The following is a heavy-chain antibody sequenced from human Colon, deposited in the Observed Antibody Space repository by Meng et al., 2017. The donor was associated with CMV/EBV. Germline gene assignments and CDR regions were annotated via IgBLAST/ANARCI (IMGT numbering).Heavy chain of an antibody. CDR3: VRDGWGADVFDV. Sequence: GESLKVSCAASGFTFSSHWMHWVRPVPGKGLVCISRANSDGSKTIYADSVKGRFTISRDNANNTLYLQMNSLRAEDTAIYYCVRDGWGADVFDVWGQGTMVTVSS. CDR2: ANSDGSKT. J-gene: IGHJ3*01. CDR1: GFTFSSHW. D-gene: IGHD2-2*03. V-gene: IGHV3-74*01.